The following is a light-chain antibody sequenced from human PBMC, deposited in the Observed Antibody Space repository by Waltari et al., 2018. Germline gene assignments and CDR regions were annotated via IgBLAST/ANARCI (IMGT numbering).Light chain of an antibody. Sequence: IRMTQSPSSLSASTGDGVTIPCRASQNISSYVAWYKQTTGKAPKLLIFASSTLQTGVPSRFSGSCSGTDLTLTISRLQSEDLGTYYCQQYYNYPFTFGGGTKLEL. CDR1: QNISSY. V-gene: IGKV1-8*01. J-gene: IGKJ4*01. CDR3: QQYYNYPFT. CDR2: ASS.